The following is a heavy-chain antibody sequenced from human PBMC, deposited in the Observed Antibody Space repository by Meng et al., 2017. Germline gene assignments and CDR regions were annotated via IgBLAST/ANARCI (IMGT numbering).Heavy chain of an antibody. CDR2: MKSNVDGGTV. CDR1: GFTFSNAW. V-gene: IGHV3-15*01. J-gene: IGHJ4*01. Sequence: VQLVESGGGFVKPGGSLRLSCAASGFTFSNAWMTWVRQAPGKGLEWIGRMKSNVDGGTVDYAAAVKGRLFISRDDSENTFYLQMNSLKTEDTAVYYCSGHVDYWGHGTLVTVSS. CDR3: SGHVDY.